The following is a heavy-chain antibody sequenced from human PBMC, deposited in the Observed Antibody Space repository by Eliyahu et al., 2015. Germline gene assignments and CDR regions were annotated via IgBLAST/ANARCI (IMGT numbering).Heavy chain of an antibody. J-gene: IGHJ4*01. CDR2: IDGGGDNT. V-gene: IGHV3-23*01. CDR1: GLPFSSYV. D-gene: IGHD5-24*01. CDR3: AKGGGYNLGFFDY. Sequence: EVQLLESGGGLVQPGRSLRLSCAXSGLPFSSYVXNWVRQAPGKGLEWVSSIDGGGDNTHYADSVKGRFTISRDNSKSTLFLQMNSLRAEDTAVYYCAKGGGYNLGFFDYWGRGSLVIVSS.